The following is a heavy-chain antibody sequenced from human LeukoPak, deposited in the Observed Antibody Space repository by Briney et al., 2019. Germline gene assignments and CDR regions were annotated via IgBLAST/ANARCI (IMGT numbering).Heavy chain of an antibody. V-gene: IGHV3-23*01. CDR2: ISGSGGST. Sequence: PGGSLRLSCAASGFTFSSYAMSWVRQAPGKGLEWVSAISGSGGSTYYADSVKGRFTISRDNAKNSLYLQMNSLRAEDTAVYYCARDESGTYYYGSGSYFDYWGQGTLVTVSS. CDR3: ARDESGTYYYGSGSYFDY. D-gene: IGHD3-10*01. J-gene: IGHJ4*02. CDR1: GFTFSSYA.